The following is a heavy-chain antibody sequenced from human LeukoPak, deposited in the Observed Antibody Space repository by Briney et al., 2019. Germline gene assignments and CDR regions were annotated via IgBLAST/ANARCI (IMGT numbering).Heavy chain of an antibody. CDR2: INPNSGGT. V-gene: IGHV1-2*02. J-gene: IGHJ6*03. CDR3: ARAHYDILTGFYYYYMDV. Sequence: ASVKVSCKASGYTFTRSYMHWVRQAPGQGLEWMGWINPNSGGTNYAQKFQGRVTMTRDTSISTAYMELSRLRSDDTAVYYCARAHYDILTGFYYYYMDVWGKGTTVTISS. CDR1: GYTFTRSY. D-gene: IGHD3-9*01.